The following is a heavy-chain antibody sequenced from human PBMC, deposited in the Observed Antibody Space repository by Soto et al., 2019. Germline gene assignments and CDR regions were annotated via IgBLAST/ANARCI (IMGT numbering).Heavy chain of an antibody. CDR1: GFTFSSYA. D-gene: IGHD4-17*01. J-gene: IGHJ6*02. CDR2: ISGSGGST. CDR3: ATRDYGDYGKHGMDV. V-gene: IGHV3-23*01. Sequence: PGGSLRLSCAASGFTFSSYAMSWFRQAPGKGLEWVSAISGSGGSTYYADSVKGRFTISRDNSKNTLYLQMNSLRAEDTAVYYCATRDYGDYGKHGMDVWGQGTTVTVSS.